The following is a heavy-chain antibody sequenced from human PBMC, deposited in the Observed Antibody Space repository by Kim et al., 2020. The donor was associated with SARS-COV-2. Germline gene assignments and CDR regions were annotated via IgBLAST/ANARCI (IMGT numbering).Heavy chain of an antibody. CDR1: GGTFSSYT. V-gene: IGHV1-69*02. D-gene: IGHD3-22*01. CDR3: AEYYDSSGYYYYYYGMDV. Sequence: SVKVSCKASGGTFSSYTISWVRQAPGQGLEWMGRIIPILGIANYAQKFQGRVTITADKSTSTAYMELSSLRSEDTAVYYCAEYYDSSGYYYYYYGMDVWGQGTTVTVSS. J-gene: IGHJ6*02. CDR2: IIPILGIA.